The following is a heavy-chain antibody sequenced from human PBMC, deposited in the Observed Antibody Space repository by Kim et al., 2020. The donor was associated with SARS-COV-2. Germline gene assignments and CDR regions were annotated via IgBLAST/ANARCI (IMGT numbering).Heavy chain of an antibody. CDR1: GITLSDYY. V-gene: IGHV3-11*06. Sequence: GGSLRLSCAASGITLSDYYISWIRQAPGKGLEWLSYISSTNSYTKYADSVKGRFTISRDNTKNSLYLQMNRLKAKDMAVYYCARSMVRGSLTFYGMDVWGPGTTVTVSS. CDR2: ISSTNSYT. CDR3: ARSMVRGSLTFYGMDV. J-gene: IGHJ6*02. D-gene: IGHD3-10*01.